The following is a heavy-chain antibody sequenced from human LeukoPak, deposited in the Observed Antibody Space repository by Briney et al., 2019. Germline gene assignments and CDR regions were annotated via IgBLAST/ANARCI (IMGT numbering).Heavy chain of an antibody. CDR1: GFSFSSYA. CDR2: ISGSGGST. V-gene: IGHV3-23*01. J-gene: IGHJ4*02. Sequence: PGGSLRLSCAASGFSFSSYAMSWVRQAPGKGLEWVSGISGSGGSTYYADSVKGRFTISRDNSKNTLYLQMNSLRAEDTAVYYCAKDRIYYTDFVLFDYWGQGTLVTVSS. CDR3: AKDRIYYTDFVLFDY. D-gene: IGHD1-26*01.